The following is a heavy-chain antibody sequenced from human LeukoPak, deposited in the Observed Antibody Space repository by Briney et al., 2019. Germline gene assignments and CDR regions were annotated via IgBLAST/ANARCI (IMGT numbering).Heavy chain of an antibody. CDR1: GGSISSSNYY. Sequence: SETLSLTCTVSGGSISSSNYYWGWIRQPPGKGLEWIGSFYYSGNTYYNPSLKSRVTISVDTSKNQFSLKLSSVTAADTAVYYCARVTSRLGVCDYWGQGTLVTVSS. V-gene: IGHV4-39*07. D-gene: IGHD2-8*01. CDR3: ARVTSRLGVCDY. CDR2: FYYSGNT. J-gene: IGHJ4*02.